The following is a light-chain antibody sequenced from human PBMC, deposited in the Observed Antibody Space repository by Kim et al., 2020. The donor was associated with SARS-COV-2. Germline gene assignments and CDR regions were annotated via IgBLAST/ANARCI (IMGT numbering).Light chain of an antibody. CDR1: SSDVGRYNL. CDR3: CSYAGSGTYV. J-gene: IGLJ1*01. CDR2: EGS. V-gene: IGLV2-23*01. Sequence: QTLTISCTGTSSDVGRYNLVSWYQHHPGKAPKVMIYEGSRRPSGVSNRFSGSKSGNTASLTISGLQAEDETDYYCCSYAGSGTYVFGTGTKVTVL.